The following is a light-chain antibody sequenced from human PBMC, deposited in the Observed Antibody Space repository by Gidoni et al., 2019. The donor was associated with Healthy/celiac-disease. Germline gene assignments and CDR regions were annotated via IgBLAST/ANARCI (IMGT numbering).Light chain of an antibody. Sequence: QSVLHQPPPASGTPGPRVTIPCTGSSSDIGSNYVYWYQQPPGTAPKLLFYRNNQLPSGVPGRFSGSKSGTSASLAISVLRSEDEADYYWAAWDDSLSGWVFGGGTKLTVL. J-gene: IGLJ3*02. CDR2: RNN. V-gene: IGLV1-47*01. CDR1: SSDIGSNY. CDR3: AAWDDSLSGWV.